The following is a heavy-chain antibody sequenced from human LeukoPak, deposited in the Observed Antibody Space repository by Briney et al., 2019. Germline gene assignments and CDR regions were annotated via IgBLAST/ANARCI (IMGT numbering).Heavy chain of an antibody. D-gene: IGHD2-2*01. CDR2: IKTDGSEK. CDR1: TFTLSNYW. J-gene: IGHJ4*02. V-gene: IGHV3-7*01. Sequence: GGSLRLSCAASTFTLSNYWVAWVRQAPGKGLEWVANIKTDGSEKYYLDSVKDRFTISRDNNKNSLYLQMNSLRVEDTAVYYCARSPAFMAYFDFWGQGTLVAVSS. CDR3: ARSPAFMAYFDF.